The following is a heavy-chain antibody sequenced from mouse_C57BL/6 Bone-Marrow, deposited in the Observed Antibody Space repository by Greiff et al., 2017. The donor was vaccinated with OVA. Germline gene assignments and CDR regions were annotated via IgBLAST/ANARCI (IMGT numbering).Heavy chain of an antibody. CDR3: ARDGPYGNFDY. D-gene: IGHD2-1*01. V-gene: IGHV7-1*01. J-gene: IGHJ2*01. CDR2: SRNKANDYTT. CDR1: GFTFSDFY. Sequence: VQLKESGGGLVQSGRSLRLSCATSGFTFSDFYMEWVRQAPGKGLEWIAASRNKANDYTTEYSASVKGRFIVSRDTSQSILYLQMNALRAEDTAIYYCARDGPYGNFDYWGQGTTLTVSS.